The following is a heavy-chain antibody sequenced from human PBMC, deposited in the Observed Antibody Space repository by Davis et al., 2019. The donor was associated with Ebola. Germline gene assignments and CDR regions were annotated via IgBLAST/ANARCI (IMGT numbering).Heavy chain of an antibody. V-gene: IGHV4-31*03. CDR3: ARDGEGVGAWYYYYGMDV. D-gene: IGHD1-26*01. CDR1: GGSISSGGYY. J-gene: IGHJ6*02. CDR2: IYYSGST. Sequence: SETLSLTCTVSGGSISSGGYYWSWIRQHPGKGLEWIGYIYYSGSTYYNPSLKSRVTISVDTSKNQFSLKLSSVTAADTAVYYCARDGEGVGAWYYYYGMDVWGQGTTVTVSS.